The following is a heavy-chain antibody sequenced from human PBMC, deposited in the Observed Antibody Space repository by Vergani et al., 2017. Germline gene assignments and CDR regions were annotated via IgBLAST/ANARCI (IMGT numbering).Heavy chain of an antibody. V-gene: IGHV3-9*01. Sequence: EVQLVESGGGLVQPGRSLRLSCAASGFTFDDYAMHWVRQAPGKGLEWVSGISWNSGSIGYADSVTGRFTISRDNAKNSLYLQMNSLRAEDTALYYCAKGIVGATHWGQGTLVTVSS. CDR3: AKGIVGATH. J-gene: IGHJ4*02. D-gene: IGHD1-26*01. CDR1: GFTFDDYA. CDR2: ISWNSGSI.